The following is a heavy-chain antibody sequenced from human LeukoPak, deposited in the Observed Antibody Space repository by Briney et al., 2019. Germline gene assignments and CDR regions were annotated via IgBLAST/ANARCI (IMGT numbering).Heavy chain of an antibody. CDR3: AKDRFTYYYDSSGYYRRGGAFDI. D-gene: IGHD3-22*01. Sequence: GGSLRLSCAASGLTFNNYAMSWVRQAPGKGLEWVSAICGNGGGTYYADSVKGRFTISRDNSKNTLYLQMNSLRAEDTAVYYCAKDRFTYYYDSSGYYRRGGAFDIWGQGTMVTVSS. V-gene: IGHV3-23*01. CDR2: ICGNGGGT. CDR1: GLTFNNYA. J-gene: IGHJ3*02.